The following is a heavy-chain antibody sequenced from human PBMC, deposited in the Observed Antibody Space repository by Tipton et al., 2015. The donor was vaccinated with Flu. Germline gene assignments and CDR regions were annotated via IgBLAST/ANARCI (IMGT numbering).Heavy chain of an antibody. CDR2: ISSSSSYI. D-gene: IGHD6-19*01. V-gene: IGHV3-21*01. J-gene: IGHJ4*02. CDR3: ARDGDSSGSSDY. CDR1: GFTFSSYS. Sequence: TASGFTFSSYSMNWVRQAPGKGLEWVSSISSSSSYIYYADSVKGRFTISRDNAKNSLYLQMNSLRAEDTAVYYCARDGDSSGSSDYWGQGTLVTVSS.